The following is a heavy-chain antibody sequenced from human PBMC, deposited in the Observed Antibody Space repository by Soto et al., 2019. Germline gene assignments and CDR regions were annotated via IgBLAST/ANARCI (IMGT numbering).Heavy chain of an antibody. Sequence: SETLSLTCTVSSGSISSTIYSWDWIRQPPGKVLEWIVYIYYSGSTSYNPSLKSRVSISLDTSNNQFSLKLSSVTSADTAVYYCARTYYYASGSSDYWGQGTLVTVSS. V-gene: IGHV4-30-4*08. J-gene: IGHJ4*02. CDR2: IYYSGST. D-gene: IGHD3-10*01. CDR3: ARTYYYASGSSDY. CDR1: SGSISSTIYS.